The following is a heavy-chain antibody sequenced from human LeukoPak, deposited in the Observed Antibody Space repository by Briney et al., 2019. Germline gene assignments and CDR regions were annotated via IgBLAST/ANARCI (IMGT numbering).Heavy chain of an antibody. D-gene: IGHD3-22*01. CDR2: ISGSGGIT. V-gene: IGHV3-23*01. CDR1: GFTFSSHA. Sequence: GGSLRLSCAASGFTFSSHAMSWVRQAPGEGLGWVSAISGSGGITYSAGSVAGRFTISRDNSKNTLYLQMNSLRAEDTAVYYCAKEDFDSSGYYAPFFDYWGQGTLVTVSS. CDR3: AKEDFDSSGYYAPFFDY. J-gene: IGHJ4*02.